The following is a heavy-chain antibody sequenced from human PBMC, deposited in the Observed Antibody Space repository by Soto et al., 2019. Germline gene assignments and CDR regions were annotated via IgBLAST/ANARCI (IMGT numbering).Heavy chain of an antibody. CDR2: ISWNSGSI. V-gene: IGHV3-9*01. D-gene: IGHD2-2*02. J-gene: IGHJ3*02. CDR1: GFTFDDYA. Sequence: GGSLRLSCAASGFTFDDYAMHWVRQAPGKGLEWVSGISWNSGSIGYADSVKGRFTISRDNAKNSLYLQMNSLRVEDTALYYCAKVQRWYTAGSDAFDIWGQGTMVTVSS. CDR3: AKVQRWYTAGSDAFDI.